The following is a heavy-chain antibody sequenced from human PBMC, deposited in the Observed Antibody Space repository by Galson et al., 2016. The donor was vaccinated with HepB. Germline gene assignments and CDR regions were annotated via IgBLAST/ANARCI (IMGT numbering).Heavy chain of an antibody. CDR1: GYIFSSFK. V-gene: IGHV1-46*01. J-gene: IGHJ4*02. CDR2: INPSAGST. CDR3: ARGGYNYGGY. D-gene: IGHD5-18*01. Sequence: SVKVSCKASGYIFSSFKMHWVRQAPGQGLEWMGIINPSAGSTGYAQRFQGRITMTRDTSTGTFYMELSSLRSDDTAVYYCARGGYNYGGYWGQGTLVTVSS.